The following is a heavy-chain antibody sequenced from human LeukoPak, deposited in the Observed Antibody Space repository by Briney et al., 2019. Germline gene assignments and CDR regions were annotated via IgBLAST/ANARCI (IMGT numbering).Heavy chain of an antibody. CDR2: ISHDGSNP. Sequence: GGSLRLSCAASGFTFSSYGMHWVRQAPGKGLEWVAVISHDGSNPYYADSVKGRFTISRDNSKNTLYLQMSSLRAEDTAVDYCAKTHYYDSSGVPGDYWGQGTLVTASS. J-gene: IGHJ4*02. D-gene: IGHD3-22*01. CDR3: AKTHYYDSSGVPGDY. V-gene: IGHV3-30*18. CDR1: GFTFSSYG.